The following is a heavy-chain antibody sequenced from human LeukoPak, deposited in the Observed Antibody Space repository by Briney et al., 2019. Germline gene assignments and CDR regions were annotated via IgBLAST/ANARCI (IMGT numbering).Heavy chain of an antibody. Sequence: SETLSLTCAVYGGSFSGYYWSWIRQPPGKGLEWIGEINHSGSTNYNPSLKSRVTISVDTSKNQFSLKLGSVTAADTAVYYCASEGGVREKPFDYWGQGTLVTVSS. V-gene: IGHV4-34*01. CDR3: ASEGGVREKPFDY. D-gene: IGHD3-16*01. CDR2: INHSGST. CDR1: GGSFSGYY. J-gene: IGHJ4*02.